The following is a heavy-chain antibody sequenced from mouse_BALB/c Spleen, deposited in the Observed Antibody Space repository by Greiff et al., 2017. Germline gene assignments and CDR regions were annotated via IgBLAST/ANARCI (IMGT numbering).Heavy chain of an antibody. V-gene: IGHV5-17*02. CDR2: LSSGSSTI. J-gene: IGHJ4*01. CDR3: ATGPYYYGYGYYAMDY. CDR1: GFTFSSFG. Sequence: EVMLVESGGGLVQPGGSRKLSCAASGFTFSSFGMHWVRQAPEKGLEWVAYLSSGSSTIYYADTVKGRFTISRDNPKNTLFLQMTSLRSEDTAMYYCATGPYYYGYGYYAMDYWGQGTSVTVSS. D-gene: IGHD1-2*01.